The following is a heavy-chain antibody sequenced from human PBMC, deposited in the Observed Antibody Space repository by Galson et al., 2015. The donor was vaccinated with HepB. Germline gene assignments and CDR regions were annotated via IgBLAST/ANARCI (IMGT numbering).Heavy chain of an antibody. D-gene: IGHD6-13*01. V-gene: IGHV3-33*08. CDR2: IWYDGSNK. CDR3: ARDIQKGFRIAAAGVFDY. CDR1: GFTFSSYG. Sequence: SLRLSCAASGFTFSSYGMHWVRQAPGKGLEWVAVIWYDGSNKYYADSVKGRFTISRDNSKNTLYLQMNSLRAEDTAVYYCARDIQKGFRIAAAGVFDYWGQGTLVTVSS. J-gene: IGHJ4*02.